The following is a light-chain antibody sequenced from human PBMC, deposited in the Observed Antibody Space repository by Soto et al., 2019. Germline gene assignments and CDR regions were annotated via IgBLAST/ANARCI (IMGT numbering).Light chain of an antibody. CDR2: KAS. J-gene: IGKJ4*01. CDR1: QSISSW. V-gene: IGKV1-5*03. CDR3: QQYNSYPT. Sequence: DIPMTQSPSTLSASVGDRVSITCRASQSISSWLAWYQQKPGKAPKLLIYKASTLKSGVPSRFSGSGSGTEFTLTISSLQPDDFATYYCQQYNSYPTFGGGTKVDIK.